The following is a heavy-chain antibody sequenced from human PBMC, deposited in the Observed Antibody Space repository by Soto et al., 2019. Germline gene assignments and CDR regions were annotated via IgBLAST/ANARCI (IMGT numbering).Heavy chain of an antibody. CDR3: TTGSSGWSQGGFDP. CDR2: IKSKTDGGTT. D-gene: IGHD6-19*01. Sequence: EVQLVESGGGLVKPGGSLRLSCAASGFTFTNAWMSWVRQAPGKGLEWVGRIKSKTDGGTTDYAAPVKGRFAISREDSKNTLYLQMNSLKPEDTAGYYGTTGSSGWSQGGFDPWGQGTLVSVSS. J-gene: IGHJ5*02. V-gene: IGHV3-15*01. CDR1: GFTFTNAW.